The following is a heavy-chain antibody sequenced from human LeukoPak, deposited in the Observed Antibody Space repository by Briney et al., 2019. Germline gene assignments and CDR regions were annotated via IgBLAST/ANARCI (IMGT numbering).Heavy chain of an antibody. D-gene: IGHD6-19*01. CDR2: IYYSGST. J-gene: IGHJ4*02. V-gene: IGHV4-59*01. CDR3: ARLWGLYSSGWYLDY. CDR1: GGSISSYY. Sequence: SETLSLTCTVSGGSISSYYWSWIRQPPGKGLEWIGYIYYSGSTNYNPSLKSRVTISVDTSKNQFSLKLSSVTAADTAVYYCARLWGLYSSGWYLDYWGQGTLVTVSS.